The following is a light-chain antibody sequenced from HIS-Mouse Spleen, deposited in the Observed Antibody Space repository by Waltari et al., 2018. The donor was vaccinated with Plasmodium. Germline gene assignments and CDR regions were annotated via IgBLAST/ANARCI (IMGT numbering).Light chain of an antibody. CDR1: SRDVGSYNL. CDR2: EGS. Sequence: QSALTQPASVSGSPGQSITISCTGTSRDVGSYNLVSWYQQHPGKAPKHMIYEGSKRPSGASKRFSGSKTGNTASLTISGLQAEDEADYYCCSYAGSSTFVFGGGTKLTVL. J-gene: IGLJ3*02. CDR3: CSYAGSSTFV. V-gene: IGLV2-23*03.